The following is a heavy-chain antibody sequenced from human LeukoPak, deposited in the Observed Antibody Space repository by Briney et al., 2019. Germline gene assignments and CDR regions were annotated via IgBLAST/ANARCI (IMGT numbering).Heavy chain of an antibody. J-gene: IGHJ4*02. Sequence: AASVKVSCKASGYTFTGYYMHWVRQAPGQGLEWMGWIDPNSGGTNYAQKFQGRVTMTRDTSISTAYMELSSLRSEDTAVYYCARGRADHFDYWGQGTLVTVSS. CDR1: GYTFTGYY. V-gene: IGHV1-2*02. CDR2: IDPNSGGT. CDR3: ARGRADHFDY.